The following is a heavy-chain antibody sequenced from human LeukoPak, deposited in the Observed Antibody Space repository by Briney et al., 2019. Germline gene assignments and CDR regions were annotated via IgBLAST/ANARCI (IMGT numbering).Heavy chain of an antibody. CDR1: GFTFSSYW. D-gene: IGHD5-18*01. CDR2: IKQDGSEK. J-gene: IGHJ6*03. CDR3: ARLFAQSHSQGGLWSTREYYYYMDV. Sequence: PGGSLRLSCAASGFTFSSYWMSWVRQAPGKGLEWVANIKQDGSEKYYVDSVKGRFTISRDNAKNSLYLQMNSLRAEDTAVYYCARLFAQSHSQGGLWSTREYYYYMDVWGKGTTVTVSS. V-gene: IGHV3-7*01.